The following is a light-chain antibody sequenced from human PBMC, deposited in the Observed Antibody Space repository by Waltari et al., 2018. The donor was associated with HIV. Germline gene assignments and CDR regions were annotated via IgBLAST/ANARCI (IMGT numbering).Light chain of an antibody. CDR3: QQYARSPWT. Sequence: DIVLTHSPGTLSLSPRERATLYCRPSQTVGSTYLAWYQQKPGQAPRLRIYGASSRATDIPDRFTGSGSGTDFTLTIDRLEPEDFAVYYCQQYARSPWTFGQGTKVES. V-gene: IGKV3-20*01. CDR1: QTVGSTY. CDR2: GAS. J-gene: IGKJ1*01.